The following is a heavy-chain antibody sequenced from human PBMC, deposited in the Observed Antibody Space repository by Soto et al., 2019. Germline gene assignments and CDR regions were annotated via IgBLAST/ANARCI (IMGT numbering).Heavy chain of an antibody. J-gene: IGHJ6*02. CDR2: ISHDGSEK. V-gene: IGHV3-30*18. D-gene: IGHD5-12*01. CDR1: GITLNNSG. CDR3: VKDRVPGAYGHYYGMDV. Sequence: PGGALRLSCRASGITLNNSGIHWGRQAPGKGLEGMAVISHDGSEKYYADSMKGRLNISRDNSKNTVNLQMNSLRGEDTAIYYCVKDRVPGAYGHYYGMDVWGQGTTVTVSS.